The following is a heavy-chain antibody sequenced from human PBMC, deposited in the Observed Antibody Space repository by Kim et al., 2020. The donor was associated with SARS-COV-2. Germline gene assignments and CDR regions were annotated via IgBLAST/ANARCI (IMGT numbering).Heavy chain of an antibody. CDR3: ARDRKTTNYYYYYGMDV. D-gene: IGHD1-1*01. J-gene: IGHJ6*02. CDR1: GFTFSSYG. CDR2: IWYDGSNK. V-gene: IGHV3-33*08. Sequence: GGSLRLSCAASGFTFSSYGMHWVRQAPGKGLEWVAVIWYDGSNKYYADSVKGRFTISRDNSKNTLYLQMNSLRAEDTAVYYCARDRKTTNYYYYYGMDVWGQGTTVTVSS.